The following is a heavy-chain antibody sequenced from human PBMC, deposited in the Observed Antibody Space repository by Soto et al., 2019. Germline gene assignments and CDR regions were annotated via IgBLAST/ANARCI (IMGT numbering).Heavy chain of an antibody. V-gene: IGHV3-23*01. Sequence: GGSLRLSCAASGFTFSSYAMSWVRRAPGKGLEWVSAISGSGGSTYYADSVKGRFTISRDNSKNTLYLQMNSLRAEDTAVYYCAKRPGYSSTWHYFDYWGQGTLVTVSS. D-gene: IGHD6-19*01. CDR2: ISGSGGST. J-gene: IGHJ4*02. CDR3: AKRPGYSSTWHYFDY. CDR1: GFTFSSYA.